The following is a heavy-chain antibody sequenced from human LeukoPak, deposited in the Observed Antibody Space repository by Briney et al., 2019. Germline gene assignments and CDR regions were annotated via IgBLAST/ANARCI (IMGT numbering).Heavy chain of an antibody. Sequence: GASVKVSCKASGGTFSSYAITWVRQAPGQGLEWMGGIIPIFGTANYAQKFQGRVTITADESTSTAYMELSSLRSEDTAVYYCARDEYYGDCYYYYGMDVWGQGTTVTVSS. CDR2: IIPIFGTA. V-gene: IGHV1-69*13. D-gene: IGHD4-17*01. J-gene: IGHJ6*02. CDR3: ARDEYYGDCYYYYGMDV. CDR1: GGTFSSYA.